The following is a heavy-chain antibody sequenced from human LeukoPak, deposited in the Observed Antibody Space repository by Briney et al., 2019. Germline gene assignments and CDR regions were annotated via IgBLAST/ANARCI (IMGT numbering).Heavy chain of an antibody. J-gene: IGHJ5*02. D-gene: IGHD6-19*01. CDR3: AKDQGRSSGWHP. V-gene: IGHV3-23*01. CDR2: ISGSGGST. CDR1: GFTFSNYA. Sequence: GGSLRLSCAASGFTFSNYAMSWVRQAPGKGLEWVSAISGSGGSTYYADSAKGRFTISRDNSKNTLYLQMNSLRAEDTAVYYCAKDQGRSSGWHPWGQGTLVTVSS.